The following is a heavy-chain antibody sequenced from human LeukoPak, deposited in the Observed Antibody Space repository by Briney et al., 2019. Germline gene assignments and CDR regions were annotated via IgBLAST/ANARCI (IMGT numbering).Heavy chain of an antibody. D-gene: IGHD1-14*01. V-gene: IGHV1-2*04. CDR2: INPNSGGT. Sequence: ASVKVSCKASGYTFTSYDINWVRQATGQGLEWMGWINPNSGGTNYAQKFQGWVTMTRDTSISTAYMELSRLRSDDTAVYYCARSPTYEPYYFDYWGQGTLVTVSS. J-gene: IGHJ4*02. CDR1: GYTFTSYD. CDR3: ARSPTYEPYYFDY.